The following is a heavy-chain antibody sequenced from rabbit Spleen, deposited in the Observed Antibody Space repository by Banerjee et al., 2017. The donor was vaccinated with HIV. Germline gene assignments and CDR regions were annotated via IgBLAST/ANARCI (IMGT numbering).Heavy chain of an antibody. Sequence: QEQLVESGGGLVTPGASLTLTCMSSGFDLSSYYYMCWVRQAPGKGLEWIACIYAGSGGSTYYASWAKGRFTISKTSSTTVTLQMTRLIAADTATYFCARDTSSSFSSYGMDLWGQGTLVTVS. CDR2: IYAGSGGST. V-gene: IGHV1S45*01. CDR3: ARDTSSSFSSYGMDL. D-gene: IGHD1-1*01. CDR1: GFDLSSYYY. J-gene: IGHJ6*01.